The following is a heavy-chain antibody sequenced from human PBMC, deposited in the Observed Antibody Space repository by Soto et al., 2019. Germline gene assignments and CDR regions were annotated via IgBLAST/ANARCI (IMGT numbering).Heavy chain of an antibody. CDR2: IYSGGST. CDR3: ARDPWAADY. V-gene: IGHV3-66*01. CDR1: GFTVSTKY. J-gene: IGHJ4*02. D-gene: IGHD3-16*01. Sequence: GGSLRLSCAASGFTVSTKYMSWVRQARGKGLEWVSVIYSGGSTFYADSVRGRFTISRDNSKNTVNLQMNSLRAEDTAVYYCARDPWAADYWGQGTLVTVSS.